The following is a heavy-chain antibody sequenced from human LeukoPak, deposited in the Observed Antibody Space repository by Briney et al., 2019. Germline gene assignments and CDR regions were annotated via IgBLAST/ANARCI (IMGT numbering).Heavy chain of an antibody. CDR3: ARGGPRIAVTGSLFYFDY. J-gene: IGHJ4*02. V-gene: IGHV3-66*01. CDR2: IFGGGGT. CDR1: GFSFSSYA. D-gene: IGHD6-19*01. Sequence: PGGSLRLSCAASGFSFSSYAMHWVRQAPGKGLEWVSVIFGGGGTYYADSVKGRFTISRDNSKNTLYLQMNNLRADDTAVYYCARGGPRIAVTGSLFYFDYWGQGTLVTVSS.